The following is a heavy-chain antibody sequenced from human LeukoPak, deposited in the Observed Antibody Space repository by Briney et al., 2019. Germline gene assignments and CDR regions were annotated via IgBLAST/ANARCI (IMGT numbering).Heavy chain of an antibody. CDR3: AKEGDDYGDYVGAFDI. V-gene: IGHV3-33*06. J-gene: IGHJ3*02. D-gene: IGHD4-17*01. CDR1: GFIFSRHG. CDR2: IWYDGNNK. Sequence: PGGSLRLSCAASGFIFSRHGMHWVRQAPGKGLEWVAVIWYDGNNKYYADSVKGRFTISRDNSKNTLYLQMNSLRAEDTAVYYCAKEGDDYGDYVGAFDIWGQGTMVTVSS.